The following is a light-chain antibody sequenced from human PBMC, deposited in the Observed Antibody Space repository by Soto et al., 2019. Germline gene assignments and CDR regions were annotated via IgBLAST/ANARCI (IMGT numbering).Light chain of an antibody. CDR2: DVN. Sequence: QSALTQPASVSGSPGQSITISCTGTSSDVGGYKLVSWYQQYPDKAPKLMIFDVNTRPSGVSNRFSGSKSGNTASLTISGLQAEDEADYYCSSYKSSSTLPYVFGTGTKLTVL. V-gene: IGLV2-14*01. CDR1: SSDVGGYKL. J-gene: IGLJ1*01. CDR3: SSYKSSSTLPYV.